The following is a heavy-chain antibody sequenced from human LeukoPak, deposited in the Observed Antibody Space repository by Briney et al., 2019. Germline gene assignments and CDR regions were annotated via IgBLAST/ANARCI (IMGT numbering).Heavy chain of an antibody. CDR1: EFTFSSYW. V-gene: IGHV3-7*01. D-gene: IGHD3-22*01. CDR2: IKQDGSEK. Sequence: GGSLRLSCAASEFTFSSYWMSWVRQAPGKGLEWVANIKQDGSEKHYVDSLRGRFTISRDNAKNSLDLQMNSLRAEDTAVYFCARDLYYFDSSGYYASDLWGQGTLVTVSS. J-gene: IGHJ5*02. CDR3: ARDLYYFDSSGYYASDL.